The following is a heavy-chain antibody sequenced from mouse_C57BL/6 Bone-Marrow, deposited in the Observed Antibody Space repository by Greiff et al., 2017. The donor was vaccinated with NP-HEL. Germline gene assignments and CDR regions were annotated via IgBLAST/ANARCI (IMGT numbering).Heavy chain of an antibody. J-gene: IGHJ1*03. CDR1: GYSITSGYY. Sequence: DVKLQESGPGLVKPSQSLSLTCSVTGYSITSGYYWNWIRQFPGNKLEWMGYISYDGSNNYNPSLKNRISITRDTSKNQFFLKLNSVTTEDTATYYCARGGSRRYFDVWGTGTTVTVSS. CDR2: ISYDGSN. V-gene: IGHV3-6*01. CDR3: ARGGSRRYFDV. D-gene: IGHD1-1*02.